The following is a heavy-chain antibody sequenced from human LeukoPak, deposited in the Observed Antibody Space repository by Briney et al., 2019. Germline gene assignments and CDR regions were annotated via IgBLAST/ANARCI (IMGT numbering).Heavy chain of an antibody. Sequence: PGGSLRLSCAASGFAVSSDYITWVRQAPGKGLEWVSIIYASGSTYYADFAEGRFTISRDDFKNTVYLQMNSLRAEDTGVYYCAREHGDFKKDFFDNWGRGTKVTASS. CDR1: GFAVSSDY. CDR3: AREHGDFKKDFFDN. CDR2: IYASGST. J-gene: IGHJ4*02. V-gene: IGHV3-66*01. D-gene: IGHD2-21*02.